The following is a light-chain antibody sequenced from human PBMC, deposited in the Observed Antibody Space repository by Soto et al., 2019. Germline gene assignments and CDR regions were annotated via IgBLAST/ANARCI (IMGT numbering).Light chain of an antibody. V-gene: IGLV1-36*01. J-gene: IGLJ1*01. CDR3: AAWDDSTKSHV. CDR2: YDD. CDR1: SSNIGSNA. Sequence: QSVLTQPASVSGSPGQSITISCTGSSSNIGSNAVNWYQQFPGKAPKLLIYYDDLLASGVSARFSGSKSGTSASLAISGLQSEDEADYYCAAWDDSTKSHVFGTGTKGTVL.